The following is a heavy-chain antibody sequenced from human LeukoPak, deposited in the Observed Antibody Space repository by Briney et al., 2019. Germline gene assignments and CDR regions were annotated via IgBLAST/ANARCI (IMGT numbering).Heavy chain of an antibody. Sequence: SETLSLTCAVYGGSFSGYYWSWIRQPPGKGLEWIGEINHSGSTNYNPSLKSRVTISVDTSKNQFSLKLSSVTAADTAVYYCARGRNWNLHFDYWGQGTLVTVSS. D-gene: IGHD1-7*01. CDR2: INHSGST. V-gene: IGHV4-34*01. CDR1: GGSFSGYY. J-gene: IGHJ4*02. CDR3: ARGRNWNLHFDY.